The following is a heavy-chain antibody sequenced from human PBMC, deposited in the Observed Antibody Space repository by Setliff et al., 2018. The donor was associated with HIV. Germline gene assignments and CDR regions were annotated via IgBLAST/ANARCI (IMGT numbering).Heavy chain of an antibody. J-gene: IGHJ4*02. V-gene: IGHV3-30*02. Sequence: GGSLRLSCAASGFTFSTYWMTWVRQVPGKGLEWVAFIWYDASQTYYEDSVKGRFTISRDNSKNTLYLQINSLRPEDTAVYFCAKDISGWFSRQGSDYWGQGTLVTVSS. CDR2: IWYDASQT. CDR1: GFTFSTYW. CDR3: AKDISGWFSRQGSDY. D-gene: IGHD6-13*01.